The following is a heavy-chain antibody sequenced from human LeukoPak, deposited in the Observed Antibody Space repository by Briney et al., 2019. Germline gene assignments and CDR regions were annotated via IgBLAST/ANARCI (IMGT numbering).Heavy chain of an antibody. D-gene: IGHD3-22*01. CDR2: ITGSDERT. J-gene: IGHJ4*02. CDR3: AKGPQLGSGYHSDY. CDR1: GFTFSSTA. V-gene: IGHV3-23*01. Sequence: GGSLRLSCAASGFTFSSTAMTWVRQAPGKGLEWVSTITGSDERTYYADSVKGRFTISRDYSKNTLHLQMNSLRVDDTAIYYCAKGPQLGSGYHSDYWGQGTLVTVSS.